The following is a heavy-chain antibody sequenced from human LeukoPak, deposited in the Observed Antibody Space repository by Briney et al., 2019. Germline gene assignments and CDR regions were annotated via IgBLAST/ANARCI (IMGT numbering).Heavy chain of an antibody. CDR1: GYGFTSYW. V-gene: IGHV5-10-1*01. CDR3: AYQLLKDNWFDP. J-gene: IGHJ5*02. D-gene: IGHD2-2*01. Sequence: GESLKISCKGSGYGFTSYWITWVRQMPGKGLEWMGRIDPSDSYTNYSPSFQGHVTISADKSISTAYLQWSSLKASDTAMYYCAYQLLKDNWFDPWGQGTLVTVSS. CDR2: IDPSDSYT.